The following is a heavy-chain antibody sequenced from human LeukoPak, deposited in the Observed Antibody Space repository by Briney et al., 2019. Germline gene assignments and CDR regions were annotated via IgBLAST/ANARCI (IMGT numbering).Heavy chain of an antibody. D-gene: IGHD3-9*01. CDR2: ISSSSSYI. J-gene: IGHJ4*02. Sequence: GGSLRLSCAASGFTFSSYSMNWVRQAPGKGLEWVSSISSSSSYIYYADSVKGRFTISRDNAKNSLYLQMNSLRAEDTAVYYCARGSNYDILTGYYWDYWGQGTLVTVSS. CDR1: GFTFSSYS. V-gene: IGHV3-21*01. CDR3: ARGSNYDILTGYYWDY.